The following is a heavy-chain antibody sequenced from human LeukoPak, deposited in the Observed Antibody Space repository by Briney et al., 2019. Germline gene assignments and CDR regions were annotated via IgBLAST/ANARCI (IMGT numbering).Heavy chain of an antibody. CDR3: VRAAAGFFDY. J-gene: IGHJ4*02. D-gene: IGHD6-13*01. Sequence: GGSLRLSCAASGFTFSSYAMHWVRQAPGKGLEWVAVISYDGSNKYYADSVKGRFTISRDNSKNTLYLQMNSLRAEDTAVYYCVRAAAGFFDYWGQGTLVTVSS. V-gene: IGHV3-30-3*01. CDR1: GFTFSSYA. CDR2: ISYDGSNK.